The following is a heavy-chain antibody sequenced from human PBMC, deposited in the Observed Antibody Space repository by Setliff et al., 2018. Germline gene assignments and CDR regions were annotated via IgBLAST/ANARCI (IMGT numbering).Heavy chain of an antibody. CDR2: IWYDGGYK. CDR1: GFAFGTYG. CDR3: AKVKKQLIRGSGLDF. Sequence: GGSLRLSCIASGFAFGTYGMHWVRQAPGKGLEWVASIWYDGGYKYYEESVKGRFTISRDNPENTLYLQMNSLRVEDTALYFCAKVKKQLIRGSGLDFWGQGTVVTVSS. D-gene: IGHD1-26*01. J-gene: IGHJ4*02. V-gene: IGHV3-30*02.